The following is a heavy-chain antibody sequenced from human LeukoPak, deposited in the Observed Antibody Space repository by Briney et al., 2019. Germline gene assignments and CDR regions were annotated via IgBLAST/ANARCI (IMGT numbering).Heavy chain of an antibody. CDR2: IWSDGSNK. Sequence: AKSMRLSRAAYRFTLASYGMHWVSHPQDKGREWVAVIWSDGSNKYYADSVKGRLTISRDNSKNTLYLQMNSLRAEGTAVYYCARERLGGLSLVDYWGQGTLVTVSS. CDR3: ARERLGGLSLVDY. V-gene: IGHV3-33*01. D-gene: IGHD3-16*02. J-gene: IGHJ4*02. CDR1: RFTLASYG.